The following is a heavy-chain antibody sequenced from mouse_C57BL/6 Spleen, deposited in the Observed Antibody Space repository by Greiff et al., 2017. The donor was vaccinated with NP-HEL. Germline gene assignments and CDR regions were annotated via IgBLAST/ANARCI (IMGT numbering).Heavy chain of an antibody. J-gene: IGHJ3*01. V-gene: IGHV1-64*01. CDR3: ARYGSKDWFAY. D-gene: IGHD1-1*01. CDR1: GYTFTSYW. CDR2: IHPNSGST. Sequence: VQLQQPGAELVKPGASVKLSCKASGYTFTSYWMHWVKQRPGQGLEWIGMIHPNSGSTNYNEKFKSKATLTVDKSSSTAYMQLSSLTSEDSAVYYCARYGSKDWFAYWGQGTLVTVSA.